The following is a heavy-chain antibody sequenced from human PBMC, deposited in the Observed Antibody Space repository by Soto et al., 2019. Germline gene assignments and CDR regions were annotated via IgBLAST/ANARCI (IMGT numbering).Heavy chain of an antibody. CDR3: AGSDIVLIGFDP. CDR1: GFTFSSYW. CDR2: IDSDGSRT. Sequence: GGSLELSCAASGFTFSSYWMHWVRQAPGKGLVWVSEIDSDGSRTNYADSVKGRFTISRDNSKNTLYLQMNSLRAEDTAVYYCAGSDIVLIGFDPWGQGTLVTVSS. J-gene: IGHJ5*02. V-gene: IGHV3-74*01. D-gene: IGHD2-8*01.